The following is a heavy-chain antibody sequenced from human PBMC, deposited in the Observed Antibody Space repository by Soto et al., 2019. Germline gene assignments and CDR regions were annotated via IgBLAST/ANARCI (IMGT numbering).Heavy chain of an antibody. J-gene: IGHJ4*02. CDR3: ATREYYYHSSGYRSLYY. CDR2: ISAYNGNT. D-gene: IGHD3-22*01. Sequence: GSSVKVSCKASGYTFTSYGISWVRQTPGQGLEWMGCISAYNGNTNYAQNLQGRVTMTTDTSTSTAYMELRSLRSDDTAVYYCATREYYYHSSGYRSLYYWGQGTLVTVSS. V-gene: IGHV1-18*01. CDR1: GYTFTSYG.